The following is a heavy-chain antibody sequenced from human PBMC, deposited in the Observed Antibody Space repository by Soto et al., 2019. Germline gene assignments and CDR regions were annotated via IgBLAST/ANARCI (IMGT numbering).Heavy chain of an antibody. CDR1: GFSFRSHD. V-gene: IGHV3-30*18. J-gene: IGHJ4*02. Sequence: QVRLVESGGGVVQPGRSLRLSCAASGFSFRSHDMHWVRQAPGKGLQWVAVISYDGSNSYYADSVKGRFTISRDNSNDALYLQMSSLRLDDTAVYFCAKDHRNGGSRVDYWGQGTLVTVSS. CDR3: AKDHRNGGSRVDY. D-gene: IGHD2-15*01. CDR2: ISYDGSNS.